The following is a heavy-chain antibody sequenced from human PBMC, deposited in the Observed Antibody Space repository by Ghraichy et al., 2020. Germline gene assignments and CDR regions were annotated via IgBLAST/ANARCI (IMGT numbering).Heavy chain of an antibody. V-gene: IGHV4-39*07. CDR3: ARDRYCSSTSCRINNWFDP. Sequence: SETRSLTCTVSGGSISSSSYYWGWIRQPPGKGLEWIGSMFYSGSTYYNPSLKSRVTISVDTSKNQFSLKLSSVTAADTAVYYCARDRYCSSTSCRINNWFDPWGQGTLVTVSS. CDR1: GGSISSSSYY. D-gene: IGHD2-2*01. CDR2: MFYSGST. J-gene: IGHJ5*02.